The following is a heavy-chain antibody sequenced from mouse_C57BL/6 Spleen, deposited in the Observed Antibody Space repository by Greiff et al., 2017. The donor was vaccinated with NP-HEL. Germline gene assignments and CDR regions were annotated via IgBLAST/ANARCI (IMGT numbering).Heavy chain of an antibody. V-gene: IGHV1-61*01. CDR2: IYPSDSET. Sequence: QVQLQQPGAELVRPGSSVKLSCKASGYTFTSYWMDWVKQRPGQGLEWIGNIYPSDSETHYNQKFKDKATLTVDKSSSTAYMQLSSLTSEDSAVYYCARYYDYAGYFDYWGQGTTLTVSS. J-gene: IGHJ2*01. CDR3: ARYYDYAGYFDY. D-gene: IGHD2-4*01. CDR1: GYTFTSYW.